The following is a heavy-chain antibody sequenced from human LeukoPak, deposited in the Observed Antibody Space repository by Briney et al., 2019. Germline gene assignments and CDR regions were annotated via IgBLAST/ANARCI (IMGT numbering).Heavy chain of an antibody. Sequence: GGSLRLSCAASGFTVSSNYMSCVRQGPGKGLEWVSVIYSGGSTYYADSVKGRFTVSRDNSKNTLGLQMNSLRAEDTAVYYCASSSSSWYSFDYWGQGTLVTVSS. D-gene: IGHD6-13*01. CDR3: ASSSSSWYSFDY. V-gene: IGHV3-66*01. CDR2: IYSGGST. J-gene: IGHJ4*02. CDR1: GFTVSSNY.